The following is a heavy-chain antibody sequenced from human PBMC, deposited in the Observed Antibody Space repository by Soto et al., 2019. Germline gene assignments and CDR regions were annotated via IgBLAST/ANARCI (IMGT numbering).Heavy chain of an antibody. CDR1: GFTFSPYD. V-gene: IGHV3-13*01. J-gene: IGHJ4*02. Sequence: DVQLVESGGGLVQPGGSLRLYCAASGFTFSPYDLHWVRQTIGAGLEWVAGIGFAGDTYYLGSVKGRFTISRENAKNSLYLQMNSLRAEDTAVYFCARLYGGGGSNSFDYWGQGTLVTVSS. D-gene: IGHD2-8*01. CDR2: IGFAGDT. CDR3: ARLYGGGGSNSFDY.